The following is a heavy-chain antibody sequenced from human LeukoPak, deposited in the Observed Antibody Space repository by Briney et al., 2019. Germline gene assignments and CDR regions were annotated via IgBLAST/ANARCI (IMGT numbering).Heavy chain of an antibody. CDR3: ARGSIGRGLIISDY. V-gene: IGHV1-8*01. CDR1: VYTFTSYD. D-gene: IGHD3-10*01. CDR2: MNPNSGNT. Sequence: ASVKVSCKASVYTFTSYDINWVRQAPGQGLEWMGWMNPNSGNTGYAQKFQGRVTMTRNTSISTAYMELSSLTSEDTAVYYCARGSIGRGLIISDYWGQGTLVTVSS. J-gene: IGHJ4*02.